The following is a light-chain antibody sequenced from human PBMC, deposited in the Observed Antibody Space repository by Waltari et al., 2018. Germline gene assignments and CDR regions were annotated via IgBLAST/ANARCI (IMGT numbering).Light chain of an antibody. V-gene: IGKV3-20*01. CDR3: QQYDISPLP. CDR1: QTVRTTY. J-gene: IGKJ4*01. CDR2: GAS. Sequence: EIVLTQSPGTLSLSPGERATLSCRASQTVRTTYLAWYQQKPGQAPTLLSYGASSRATGIPDRCSGSGSGTDFSLTISSLEPEDFAVYYCQQYDISPLPFGGGTKVEIK.